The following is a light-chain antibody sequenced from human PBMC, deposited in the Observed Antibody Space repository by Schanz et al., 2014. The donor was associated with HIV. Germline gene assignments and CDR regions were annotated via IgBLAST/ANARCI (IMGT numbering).Light chain of an antibody. CDR1: QYISRW. J-gene: IGKJ1*01. CDR3: QQYSYFST. Sequence: DIQMTQSPSTLSASVGDGVTITCRASQYISRWLAWYQQKPGQAPHLLIYQASTLQTGVSSRFSGSGSGTDFTLSISSLQPDDFATYYCQQYSYFSTFGQGTKVEIK. V-gene: IGKV1-5*03. CDR2: QAS.